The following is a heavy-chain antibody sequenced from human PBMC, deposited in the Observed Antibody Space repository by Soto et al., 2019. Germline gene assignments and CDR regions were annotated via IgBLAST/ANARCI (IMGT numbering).Heavy chain of an antibody. Sequence: EVQLVESGGGLVQPGGSLRLSCAASGFTFSSYDMHWVRQAPGKGLEYISAISSNGGITYYANSVKGRFTISRDNSKNTLYLQMGSLRAVDMAVYYGVRDPSFDYWGQGTLVTVSS. J-gene: IGHJ4*02. CDR1: GFTFSSYD. V-gene: IGHV3-64*01. CDR2: ISSNGGIT. CDR3: VRDPSFDY.